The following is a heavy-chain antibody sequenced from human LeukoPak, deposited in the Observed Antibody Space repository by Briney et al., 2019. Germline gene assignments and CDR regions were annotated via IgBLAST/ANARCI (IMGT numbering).Heavy chain of an antibody. D-gene: IGHD6-19*01. CDR3: ARHEAGFFDY. V-gene: IGHV1-18*01. CDR1: GYTFTSYD. J-gene: IGHJ4*02. Sequence: ASVKVSCKASGYTFTSYDINWVRQAPGQGLEWMGWISAYNGNKNYVQKLQGRVTMTTDTSTSTAYMELRSLRSDDTAVYYCARHEAGFFDYWGQGTLVTVSS. CDR2: ISAYNGNK.